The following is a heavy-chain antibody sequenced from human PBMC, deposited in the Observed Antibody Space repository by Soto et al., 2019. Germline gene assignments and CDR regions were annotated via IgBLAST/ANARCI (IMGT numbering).Heavy chain of an antibody. D-gene: IGHD1-26*01. CDR3: ARGVTAGVDY. J-gene: IGHJ4*02. CDR2: MQPSSGRT. V-gene: IGHV1-8*01. CDR1: GYSFTSLD. Sequence: ASVKVSCKASGYSFTSLDINWVRQATGQGLEWMGWMQPSSGRTGYAQKFQGRVTMTRDTSINTAYMELSSLTSDDTAFYYCARGVTAGVDYWGQGTLVTVSS.